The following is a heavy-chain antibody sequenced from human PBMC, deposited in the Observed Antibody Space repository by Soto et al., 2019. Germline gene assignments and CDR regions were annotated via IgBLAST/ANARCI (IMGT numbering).Heavy chain of an antibody. D-gene: IGHD1-20*01. CDR3: ARETLIADNWNEDYYYGMDV. CDR1: GDSVSSNSAA. CDR2: TYYRSKWYN. V-gene: IGHV6-1*01. J-gene: IGHJ6*02. Sequence: SQTLSLTCAISGDSVSSNSAAWNWIRQSPSRGLEWLGRTYYRSKWYNDYAVSVKSRITINPDTSKNQFSLQLNSVTPEDTAVYCCARETLIADNWNEDYYYGMDVWGQGSTVTVSS.